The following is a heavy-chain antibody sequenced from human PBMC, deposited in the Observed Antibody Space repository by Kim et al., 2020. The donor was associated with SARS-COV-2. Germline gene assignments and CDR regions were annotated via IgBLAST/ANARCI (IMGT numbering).Heavy chain of an antibody. CDR2: IRSERFGGTA. CDR1: GFHFGDYA. J-gene: IGHJ5*02. V-gene: IGHV3-49*03. CDR3: GRDMAYTSTRYGSIWFDP. Sequence: GGSLRLSCTTSGFHFGDYAVSWFRQTPGKGLEWVGFIRSERFGGTAEYDPSVRGRFIISRDDFNSIAYLQMSNLKTEDTARYYCGRDMAYTSTRYGSIWFDPRGQGTQVTVSS. D-gene: IGHD3-16*01.